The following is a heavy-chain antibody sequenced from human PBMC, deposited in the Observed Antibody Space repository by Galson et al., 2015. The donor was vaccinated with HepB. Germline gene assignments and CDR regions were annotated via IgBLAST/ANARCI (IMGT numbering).Heavy chain of an antibody. V-gene: IGHV1-18*04. J-gene: IGHJ6*02. D-gene: IGHD3-9*01. CDR2: ISAYNGNT. CDR1: GYTFTSYG. Sequence: SVKVSCKASGYTFTSYGISWVRQAPGQGLEWMGWISAYNGNTNYAQKLQGRVTMTTDTSTSTAYMELRSLRSDDTAVYYCARERRLRYFDWLSDYGMDVWGQGTTVTVSS. CDR3: ARERRLRYFDWLSDYGMDV.